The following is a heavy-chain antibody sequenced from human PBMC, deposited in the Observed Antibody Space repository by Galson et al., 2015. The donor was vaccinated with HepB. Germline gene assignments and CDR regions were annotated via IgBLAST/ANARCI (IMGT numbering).Heavy chain of an antibody. CDR2: ISYDGSNK. CDR3: ARDTVRYSSSSGVDY. J-gene: IGHJ4*02. CDR1: GFTFSSYA. D-gene: IGHD6-6*01. V-gene: IGHV3-30-3*01. Sequence: SLRLSCAASGFTFSSYAMHWVRQAPGKGLEWVAVISYDGSNKYYADSVKGRFTISRDNSKNTLYLQMNSLRAEDTAVYYCARDTVRYSSSSGVDYWGQGTLVTVSS.